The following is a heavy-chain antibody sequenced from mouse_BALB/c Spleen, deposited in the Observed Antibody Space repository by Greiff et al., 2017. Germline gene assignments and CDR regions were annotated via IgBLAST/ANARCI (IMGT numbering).Heavy chain of an antibody. V-gene: IGHV2-6-4*01. Sequence: VKLMESGPGLVAPSQSLSITCTVSGFSLSRYSVHWVRQPPGKGLEWLGMIWGGGSTDYNSALKSRLSISKDNSKSQVFLKMNSLQTDDTAMYYCARNGVYGNYFAMDYWGQGTSVTVSS. CDR1: GFSLSRYS. D-gene: IGHD2-1*01. J-gene: IGHJ4*01. CDR3: ARNGVYGNYFAMDY. CDR2: IWGGGST.